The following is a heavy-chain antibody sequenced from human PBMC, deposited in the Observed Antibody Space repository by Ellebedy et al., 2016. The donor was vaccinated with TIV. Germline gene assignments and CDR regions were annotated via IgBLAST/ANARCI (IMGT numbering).Heavy chain of an antibody. CDR2: ISYDGSNK. V-gene: IGHV3-30-3*01. J-gene: IGHJ2*01. CDR3: AKATSGFYWYFDL. D-gene: IGHD6-19*01. Sequence: GGSLRLSCAASGFTFSSYTLHWVRQAPGKGLEWVAVISYDGSNKYYADSVKGRFTISRDNSKNTLYLQMNSLRAEDTAVYYCAKATSGFYWYFDLWGRGTLVTVSS. CDR1: GFTFSSYT.